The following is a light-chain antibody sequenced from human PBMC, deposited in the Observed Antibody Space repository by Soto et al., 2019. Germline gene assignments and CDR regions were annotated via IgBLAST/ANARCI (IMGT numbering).Light chain of an antibody. CDR3: QQYDSSPRT. V-gene: IGKV3-20*01. CDR2: GAS. J-gene: IGKJ1*01. Sequence: EIVLTQSPGTLSLSPGEGATLSCRPSQSFSSNYLAWYQQKPGQAPRLLIFGASSRATGIPDRFSGRGSGTEFTLTISRLEPEDFAVYYCQQYDSSPRTFGQGTKV. CDR1: QSFSSNY.